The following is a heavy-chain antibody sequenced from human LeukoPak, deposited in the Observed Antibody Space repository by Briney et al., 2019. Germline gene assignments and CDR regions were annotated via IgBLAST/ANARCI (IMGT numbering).Heavy chain of an antibody. D-gene: IGHD2-2*01. CDR1: GFTFSSYW. Sequence: PGGSLRLSCAASGFTFSSYWMSWVRQAPGKGLEWVANIKQDGSEKYYVDSVKGRFTISRDNAKNSLYLQMNSLRAEDTAVYYCARDGCSTSCYSHYYYGMDVWGQGTTVTVSS. CDR3: ARDGCSTSCYSHYYYGMDV. CDR2: IKQDGSEK. J-gene: IGHJ6*02. V-gene: IGHV3-7*01.